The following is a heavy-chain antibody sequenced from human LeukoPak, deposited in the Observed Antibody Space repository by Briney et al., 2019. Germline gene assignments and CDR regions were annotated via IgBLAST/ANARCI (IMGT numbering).Heavy chain of an antibody. CDR1: GYTFTNYD. D-gene: IGHD2-21*02. CDR3: ARTPPKGDIDY. CDR2: MSASSGNT. Sequence: ASVKVSYKASGYTFTNYDINWVRQATGQGLEWLGWMSASSGNTGYAQKFQGRVSMTRATSITTAYLELSSLTFEDTAVYYCARTPPKGDIDYWGQGTLVSVSS. J-gene: IGHJ4*02. V-gene: IGHV1-8*01.